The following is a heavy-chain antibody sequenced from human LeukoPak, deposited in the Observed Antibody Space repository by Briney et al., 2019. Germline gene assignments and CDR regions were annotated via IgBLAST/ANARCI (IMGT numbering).Heavy chain of an antibody. J-gene: IGHJ3*02. D-gene: IGHD1-14*01. CDR3: ARDPPTGYDAFDI. CDR1: GFTFSSYS. Sequence: GRSLRLSCAASGFTFSSYSMNWVRQAPGKGLEWVSYISSSSSTIYYADSVKGRFTISRDNAKNSLYLQMNSLRAEDTAVYYCARDPPTGYDAFDIWGQGTMVTVSS. V-gene: IGHV3-48*01. CDR2: ISSSSSTI.